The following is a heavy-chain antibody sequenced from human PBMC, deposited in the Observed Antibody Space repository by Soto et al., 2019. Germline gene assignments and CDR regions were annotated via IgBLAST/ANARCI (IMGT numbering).Heavy chain of an antibody. Sequence: QVQLQESGPGLVKPSQTLSLTCTVSGGSISSGGYYWSWIRQHPGKGLEWIGYIYYSGITYYNPYLKGRVTISVDTSKNQFSLELSSVTAADTAVYYWASAGGFNWFDPWGQGTLVTVSS. J-gene: IGHJ5*02. CDR3: ASAGGFNWFDP. CDR1: GGSISSGGYY. CDR2: IYYSGIT. D-gene: IGHD3-10*01. V-gene: IGHV4-31*03.